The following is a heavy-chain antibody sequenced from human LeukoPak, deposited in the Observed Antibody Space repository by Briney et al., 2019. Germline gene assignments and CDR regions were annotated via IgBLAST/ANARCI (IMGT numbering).Heavy chain of an antibody. CDR3: AKVSRGSYYGGASYYFDY. CDR1: GFTFDDYA. CDR2: ISGDGGST. V-gene: IGHV3-43*02. Sequence: GGSLRLSCAAPGFTFDDYAMHWVRQAPGKGLEWVSLISGDGGSTYYADSVKGRFPISRDNSKHSLYPQMNSLRTQDTALYYCAKVSRGSYYGGASYYFDYWGQGTLVTVSS. J-gene: IGHJ4*02. D-gene: IGHD1-26*01.